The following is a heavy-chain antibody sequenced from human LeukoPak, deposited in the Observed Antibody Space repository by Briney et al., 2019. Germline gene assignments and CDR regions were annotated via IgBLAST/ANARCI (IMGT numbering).Heavy chain of an antibody. V-gene: IGHV3-30*04. J-gene: IGHJ6*02. Sequence: PGGSLRLSCAASGFTFSSYAMHWVRQAPGKGLEWVAVISYDGSNKYYADSVEGRFTISRDNSKNTLYLQMNSLRAEDTAVYYCARDTDFWSGYLNYYYGMDVWGQGTTVTVSS. CDR2: ISYDGSNK. D-gene: IGHD3-3*01. CDR1: GFTFSSYA. CDR3: ARDTDFWSGYLNYYYGMDV.